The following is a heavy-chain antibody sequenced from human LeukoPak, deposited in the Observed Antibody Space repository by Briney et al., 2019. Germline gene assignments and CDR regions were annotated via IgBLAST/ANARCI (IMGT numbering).Heavy chain of an antibody. Sequence: PSETLSLTCTVSGGSISSSSYYWGWIRQPPGKGLEWIGYIYYSGGTNYNPSLKSRVTISVDTSKNQFSLKLSSVTAADTAVYYCARGGGYGFNWFDPLGQGTLVTVSS. CDR2: IYYSGGT. V-gene: IGHV4-61*05. CDR3: ARGGGYGFNWFDP. D-gene: IGHD5-12*01. CDR1: GGSISSSSYY. J-gene: IGHJ5*02.